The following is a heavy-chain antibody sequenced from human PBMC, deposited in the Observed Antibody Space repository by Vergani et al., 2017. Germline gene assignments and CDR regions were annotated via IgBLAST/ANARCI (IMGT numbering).Heavy chain of an antibody. V-gene: IGHV4-34*01. CDR3: ARFSPKYYYDSSGYYGMDV. D-gene: IGHD3-22*01. CDR2: INQSGST. CDR1: GGSFSGYY. Sequence: QVQLQQWGAGLLKPSETLSLPCAVYGGSFSGYYWCWIRQPPGKGLEWIGEINQSGSTNYNPSLKSRVTRSVDTSKNQFSLKLSSVTAADTAVYYCARFSPKYYYDSSGYYGMDVWGQGTTVTVSS. J-gene: IGHJ6*02.